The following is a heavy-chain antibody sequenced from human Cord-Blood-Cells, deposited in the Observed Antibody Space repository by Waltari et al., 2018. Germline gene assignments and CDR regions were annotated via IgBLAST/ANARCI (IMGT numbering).Heavy chain of an antibody. CDR2: IYYSGST. Sequence: QVQLQESGPGLVEPSETLSLTCTVPGGSIRSHDWRWIRQPPGKGLEWIGYIYYSGSTNYNPSLKSRVTISVDTSKNQFSLKLSSVTAADTAVYYCASTGIAAAGRGAFDIWGQGTMVTVSS. CDR3: ASTGIAAAGRGAFDI. CDR1: GGSIRSHD. V-gene: IGHV4-59*11. J-gene: IGHJ3*02. D-gene: IGHD6-13*01.